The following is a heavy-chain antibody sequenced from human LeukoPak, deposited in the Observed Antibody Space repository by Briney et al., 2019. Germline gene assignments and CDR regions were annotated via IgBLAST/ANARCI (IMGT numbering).Heavy chain of an antibody. V-gene: IGHV5-51*01. J-gene: IGHJ3*02. CDR2: IYSGSSDT. Sequence: PGEPLNTPRQGPGYSFTSYWIGWVRQPPAQGLEWMGIIYSGSSDTGYSPSFQGQVTNSADKSISTAYLQWSSLKASDSAMYYCARPGAYYYDSSGYPRGAVDIWGQGTMVTVSS. D-gene: IGHD3-22*01. CDR3: ARPGAYYYDSSGYPRGAVDI. CDR1: GYSFTSYW.